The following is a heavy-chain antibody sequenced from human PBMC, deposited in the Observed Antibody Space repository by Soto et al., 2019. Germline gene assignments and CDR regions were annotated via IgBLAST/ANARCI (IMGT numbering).Heavy chain of an antibody. J-gene: IGHJ5*02. CDR3: ARGGGVPALGDP. V-gene: IGHV4-4*07. CDR2: ISTSGNT. Sequence: SETLSLTCSVSGVSMRNSYWTWIRQSAGKGLEWIGRISTSGNTNYNPSLNSRLTMSVDTSKNQVSLKLTSVTAADTAVYYCARGGGVPALGDPWGQGTLVTVS. CDR1: GVSMRNSY. D-gene: IGHD3-16*01.